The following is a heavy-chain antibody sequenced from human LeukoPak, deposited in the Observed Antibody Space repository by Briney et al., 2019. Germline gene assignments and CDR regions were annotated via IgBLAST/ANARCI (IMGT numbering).Heavy chain of an antibody. CDR1: GGSISSSSYY. CDR3: ARGRMVATALDGFDM. CDR2: IYYSGIT. Sequence: SETLSLTCTVSGGSISSSSYYWGWIRQPPGKGLEWIGSIYYSGITYYNPSLKSRVTISVDTSKNQFSLKLASVTAADTAVYYCARGRMVATALDGFDMWGQGTMVTVSS. J-gene: IGHJ3*02. V-gene: IGHV4-39*07. D-gene: IGHD5-12*01.